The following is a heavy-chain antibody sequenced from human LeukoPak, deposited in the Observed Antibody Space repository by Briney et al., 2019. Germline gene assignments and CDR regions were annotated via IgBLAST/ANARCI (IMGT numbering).Heavy chain of an antibody. CDR2: INHSGST. Sequence: SETLSLTCAVYGGSFSGYYWSWIRQPPGKGLEWIGEINHSGSTNYNPSLKSRVTISVDTSKNQFSLKLSSVTAADTAVYYCARSTRYCSSTSCYTNYYYGMDVWGQGTTVTVSS. J-gene: IGHJ6*02. CDR3: ARSTRYCSSTSCYTNYYYGMDV. CDR1: GGSFSGYY. D-gene: IGHD2-2*02. V-gene: IGHV4-34*01.